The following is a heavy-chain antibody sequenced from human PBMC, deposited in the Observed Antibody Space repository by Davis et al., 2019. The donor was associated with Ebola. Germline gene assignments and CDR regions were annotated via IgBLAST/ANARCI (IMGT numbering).Heavy chain of an antibody. Sequence: SVKVSCKASGGTFSSYAISWVRQAPGQGLEWMGGIIPIFGTANYAQKFQGRVTITADESTSTAYMELSSLRSEDTAVYYCAGDGGGRELVLLNWFDPWGQGTLVTVSS. CDR2: IIPIFGTA. J-gene: IGHJ5*02. CDR3: AGDGGGRELVLLNWFDP. CDR1: GGTFSSYA. V-gene: IGHV1-69*13. D-gene: IGHD6-6*01.